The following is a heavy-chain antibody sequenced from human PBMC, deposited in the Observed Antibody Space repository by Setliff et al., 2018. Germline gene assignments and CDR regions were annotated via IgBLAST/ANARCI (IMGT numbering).Heavy chain of an antibody. CDR3: AKVSNWALDI. CDR1: RYIFTTYT. V-gene: IGHV1-3*01. Sequence: ASVKVSCKTSRYIFTTYTIHWVRQAPGQRLEWMGWITAANGDTKYSQKFQDRITTTRDTSASTVYMELSSLRSEDTATYYCAKVSNWALDIWGQGTMVTVSS. CDR2: ITAANGDT. J-gene: IGHJ3*02.